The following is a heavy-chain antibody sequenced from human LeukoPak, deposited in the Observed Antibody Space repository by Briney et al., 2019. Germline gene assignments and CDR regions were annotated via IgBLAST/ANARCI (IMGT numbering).Heavy chain of an antibody. J-gene: IGHJ6*03. CDR1: GYSISSGYY. D-gene: IGHD1-14*01. CDR2: IYHSGST. Sequence: KPSETLSLTCTVSGYSISSGYYWGWIRQPPGKGLEWIGSIYHSGSTYYNPSLKSRVTISVDTSKNQFSLKLSSVTAADTAVYYCARGDGNRGHEYYYYYYYMDVWGKGTTVTVSS. CDR3: ARGDGNRGHEYYYYYYYMDV. V-gene: IGHV4-38-2*02.